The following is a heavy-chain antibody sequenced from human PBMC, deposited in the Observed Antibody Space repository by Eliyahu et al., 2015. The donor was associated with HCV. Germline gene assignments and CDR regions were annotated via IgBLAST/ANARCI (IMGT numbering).Heavy chain of an antibody. V-gene: IGHV4-34*01. J-gene: IGHJ4*02. CDR3: ARGGTIFWPREGYFDY. CDR2: INHSGST. D-gene: IGHD3-9*01. CDR1: GGSFSGYY. Sequence: QVQLQQWGAGLLKPSETLSLTCAVXGGSFSGYYWSWIRQPPGKGLEWXGEINHSGSTNYNPSLKSRVTISVDTSKNQFSLKLSSVTAADTAVYYCARGGTIFWPREGYFDYWGQGTLVTVSS.